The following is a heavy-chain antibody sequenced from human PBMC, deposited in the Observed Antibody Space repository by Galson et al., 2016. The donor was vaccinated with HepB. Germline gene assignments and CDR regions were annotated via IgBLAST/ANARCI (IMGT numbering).Heavy chain of an antibody. CDR1: GFNFSRYW. CDR2: INQDGSEK. CDR3: AGAGPDDIRRDYNVYGLDV. V-gene: IGHV3-7*01. Sequence: SLRLSCAVSGFNFSRYWMTWVRQAPGKGLEWVANINQDGSEKICVDSVKGRFTISRDNANNSLYLQMNNLSAGDTAVYYCAGAGPDDIRRDYNVYGLDVWGRGTTVTVSS. D-gene: IGHD1-1*01. J-gene: IGHJ6*04.